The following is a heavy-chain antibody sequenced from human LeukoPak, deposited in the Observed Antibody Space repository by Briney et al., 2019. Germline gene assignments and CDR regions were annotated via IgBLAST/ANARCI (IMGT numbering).Heavy chain of an antibody. Sequence: GGSFRLSCAASGFTFSNAWMSWVRQAPGKGLEWVGRIKSKTDGGTTDYVAPVKGRFTISRDDSKSTLYLQMNSLKTEDTAVYYCTSPGGEWAIYYYYMDVWGKGTTVTVSS. CDR3: TSPGGEWAIYYYYMDV. J-gene: IGHJ6*03. V-gene: IGHV3-15*01. D-gene: IGHD3-16*01. CDR2: IKSKTDGGTT. CDR1: GFTFSNAW.